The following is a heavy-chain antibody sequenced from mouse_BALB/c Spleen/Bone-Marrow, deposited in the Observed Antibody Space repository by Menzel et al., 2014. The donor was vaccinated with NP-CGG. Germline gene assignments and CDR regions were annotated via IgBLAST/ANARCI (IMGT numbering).Heavy chain of an antibody. CDR1: GYAFSISW. CDR3: ARSDGYRAMDY. D-gene: IGHD2-3*01. J-gene: IGHJ4*01. Sequence: VQLQQSGPELVKPGASVKISCKASGYAFSISWMNWVKQRPGQGREWIGRIYPGDGDTYYNGQFRGKATLTADKSSSTAYMQLSSLTSVDSAVYFCARSDGYRAMDYWGQGTSVTVSS. CDR2: IYPGDGDT. V-gene: IGHV1-82*01.